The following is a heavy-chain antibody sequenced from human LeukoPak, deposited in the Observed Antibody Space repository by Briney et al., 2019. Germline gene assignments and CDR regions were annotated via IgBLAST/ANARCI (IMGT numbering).Heavy chain of an antibody. V-gene: IGHV3-9*01. CDR1: GFTFDDYA. CDR2: ISWNSGSI. J-gene: IGHJ4*02. CDR3: AKTEDPMRGIAVAGSN. Sequence: GGSLRLSCAASGFTFDDYAMHWVRQAPGKGLEWASGISWNSGSIGYADSVKGRFTISRDNAKNSLYLQMNSLRAEDTALYYCAKTEDPMRGIAVAGSNWGQGTLVTVSS. D-gene: IGHD6-19*01.